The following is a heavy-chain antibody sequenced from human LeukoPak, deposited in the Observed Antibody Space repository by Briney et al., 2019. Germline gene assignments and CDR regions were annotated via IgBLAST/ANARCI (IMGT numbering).Heavy chain of an antibody. Sequence: GGSLRLSCAASGFTFSSYEMNWVRQAPGKGLEWVSYISSSGSTIYYADSVKGRFTISRDNAKNSLYLQMNSLRAEDTAVYYCARYYDSSFDYWGQGTLVTVSS. J-gene: IGHJ4*02. CDR1: GFTFSSYE. CDR3: ARYYDSSFDY. CDR2: ISSSGSTI. D-gene: IGHD3-22*01. V-gene: IGHV3-48*03.